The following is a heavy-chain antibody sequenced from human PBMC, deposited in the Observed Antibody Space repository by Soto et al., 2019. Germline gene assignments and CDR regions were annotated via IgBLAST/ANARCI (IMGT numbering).Heavy chain of an antibody. V-gene: IGHV4-59*01. CDR2: IYYSGST. CDR3: ARVNYYDSSGYYPDASDI. J-gene: IGHJ3*02. CDR1: GGSISSYY. Sequence: SETLSLTCTVSGGSISSYYWSWIRQPPGKGLEWIGYIYYSGSTNYNPSLKSRVTISVDTSKNQFSLKLSSVTAADTAVYYCARVNYYDSSGYYPDASDIWGQGTMVTVSS. D-gene: IGHD3-22*01.